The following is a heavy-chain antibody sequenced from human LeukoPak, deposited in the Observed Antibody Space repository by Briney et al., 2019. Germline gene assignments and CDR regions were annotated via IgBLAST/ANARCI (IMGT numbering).Heavy chain of an antibody. V-gene: IGHV3-15*01. CDR3: TTNPERRSWLACAFAV. D-gene: IGHD6-13*01. Sequence: GGSLRLSCAASGFTFSNAWMSWVRQAPRKGLEWVGRIKSKTDGGTTDYAAPVKGRFTISRDDSKNTLYLQMNSLKTEDTGVYYCTTNPERRSWLACAFAVWGQGTVVSVSS. CDR2: IKSKTDGGTT. CDR1: GFTFSNAW. J-gene: IGHJ3*01.